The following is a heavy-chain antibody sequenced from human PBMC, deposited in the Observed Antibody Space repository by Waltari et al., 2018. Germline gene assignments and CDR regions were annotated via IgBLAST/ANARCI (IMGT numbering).Heavy chain of an antibody. V-gene: IGHV3-66*02. CDR1: GGSFSGYY. CDR3: VRNFDY. Sequence: VQLQQWGAGLLKPSETLSLTCAVYGGSFSGYYWGWIRQPPGKGLEWVSVIYSGGSTYYADSVKGRFTISRDNSKNTLYLQMNSLRAEDTAVYYSVRNFDYWGQGTLVTVSS. D-gene: IGHD6-6*01. J-gene: IGHJ4*02. CDR2: IYSGGST.